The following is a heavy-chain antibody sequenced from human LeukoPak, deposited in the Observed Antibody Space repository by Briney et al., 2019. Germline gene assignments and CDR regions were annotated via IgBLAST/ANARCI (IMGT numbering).Heavy chain of an antibody. Sequence: PSETLSLTCTVSGGSISSYYWSWIRQPPGKGLEWIGYIYYSGSTNYNPSLKSRVTISVDTSKNQFSLKLSSVTAADTAVYYCARGALLWFGELSRFDYWGQGTLVTVSS. CDR2: IYYSGST. J-gene: IGHJ4*02. CDR1: GGSISSYY. V-gene: IGHV4-59*08. CDR3: ARGALLWFGELSRFDY. D-gene: IGHD3-10*01.